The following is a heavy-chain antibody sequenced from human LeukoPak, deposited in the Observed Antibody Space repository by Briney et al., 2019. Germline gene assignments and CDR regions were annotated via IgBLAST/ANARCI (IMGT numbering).Heavy chain of an antibody. CDR2: ISSSSSYI. D-gene: IGHD6-13*01. CDR3: ARVREQLADLDY. V-gene: IGHV3-21*01. J-gene: IGHJ4*02. CDR1: GFTFGDYS. Sequence: GGSLRLSCIASGFTFGDYSMSWFRQAPGKGLEWVSSISSSSSYIYYADSVKGRFTISRDNAKNSLYLQMNSLRAEDTAVYYCARVREQLADLDYWGQGTLVTVSS.